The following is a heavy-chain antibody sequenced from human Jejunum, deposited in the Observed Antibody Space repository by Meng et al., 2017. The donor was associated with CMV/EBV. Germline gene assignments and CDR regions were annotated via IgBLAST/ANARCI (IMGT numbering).Heavy chain of an antibody. CDR3: ARAAGYGPSWYVRGENY. CDR2: IDPDSGGP. D-gene: IGHD6-13*01. CDR1: FTGYY. V-gene: IGHV1-2*02. Sequence: FTGYYIHWVRQAPGQGLEWMGWIDPDSGGPNSAQNFQGRVSMLSDTSISTVYMELSSLRSDDTAVYYCARAAGYGPSWYVRGENYWGQGTLVTVSS. J-gene: IGHJ4*02.